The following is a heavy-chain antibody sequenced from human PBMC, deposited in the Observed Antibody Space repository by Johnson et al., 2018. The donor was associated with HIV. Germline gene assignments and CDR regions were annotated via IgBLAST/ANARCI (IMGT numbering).Heavy chain of an antibody. D-gene: IGHD2-21*01. CDR3: AKSDVVVIPEGAFDI. V-gene: IGHV3-30-3*02. Sequence: QVQLVESGGGVVQPGRSLRLSCAASGFTFSSYAMHWVRQAPGKGLEWVAVISYDGGNKYYADSVKGRFTISRDNSKNTLYLQMNSLRAEDTAVYYCAKSDVVVIPEGAFDIWGQGTMVTVSS. J-gene: IGHJ3*02. CDR1: GFTFSSYA. CDR2: ISYDGGNK.